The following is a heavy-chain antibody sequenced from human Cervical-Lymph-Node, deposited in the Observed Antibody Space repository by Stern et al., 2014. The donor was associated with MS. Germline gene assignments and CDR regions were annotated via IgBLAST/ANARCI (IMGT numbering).Heavy chain of an antibody. CDR3: AHTRVTSDEGYGLDV. V-gene: IGHV2-5*02. D-gene: IGHD2-21*02. Sequence: QITLKESGPTLVKPTQNSTLTCTFSGFSLNTSGEGVGWIRQPPGKDLEWLAVIYWDADARYSPSLKSRLTITKDTSKNHVVLTMANMDPVDTATYYCAHTRVTSDEGYGLDVWGQGTTVTVSS. J-gene: IGHJ6*02. CDR1: GFSLNTSGEG. CDR2: IYWDADA.